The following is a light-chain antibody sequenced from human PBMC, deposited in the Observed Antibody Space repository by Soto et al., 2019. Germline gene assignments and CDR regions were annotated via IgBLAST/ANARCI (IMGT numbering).Light chain of an antibody. CDR2: EVN. J-gene: IGLJ1*01. CDR3: FSFTPTSPHV. Sequence: HSALTQPAALSGSPGQSITISCTGTSSDIGAYDYVSWFQQHPGKAPKLMISEVNNRPSGVSNRFSGSKSGNTAYLTISGLPVEDEAEYFCFSFTPTSPHVFVTVTKVPVL. V-gene: IGLV2-14*01. CDR1: SSDIGAYDY.